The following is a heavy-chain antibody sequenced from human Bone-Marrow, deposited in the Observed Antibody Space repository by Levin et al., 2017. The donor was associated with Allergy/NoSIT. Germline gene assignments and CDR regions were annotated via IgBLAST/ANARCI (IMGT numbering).Heavy chain of an antibody. D-gene: IGHD6-6*01. CDR3: VFQRGTSSTYTFDY. CDR2: ITSDGRNG. Sequence: GGSLRLSCAASGFTFSNYPIHWVRLAPGKGLEWVAVITSDGRNGYFADSVKGRSTISRDNSKNTLHLQINSLGGEDTALYYCVFQRGTSSTYTFDYGGQGTLVTVSS. V-gene: IGHV3-30*04. CDR1: GFTFSNYP. J-gene: IGHJ4*02.